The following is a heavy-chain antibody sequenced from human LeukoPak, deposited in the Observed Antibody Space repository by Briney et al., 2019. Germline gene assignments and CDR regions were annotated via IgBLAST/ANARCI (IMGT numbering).Heavy chain of an antibody. CDR3: ARPSRVVVVTTDAFDI. Sequence: ASVKVSCKASGYTFTSYDINWVRQATGQGLEWMGWMNPNSGNTGYAQKFRGRVTMTRNTSISTAYMELSSLRSEDTAVYYCARPSRVVVVTTDAFDIWGQGTMVTVSS. CDR1: GYTFTSYD. CDR2: MNPNSGNT. D-gene: IGHD3-22*01. V-gene: IGHV1-8*01. J-gene: IGHJ3*02.